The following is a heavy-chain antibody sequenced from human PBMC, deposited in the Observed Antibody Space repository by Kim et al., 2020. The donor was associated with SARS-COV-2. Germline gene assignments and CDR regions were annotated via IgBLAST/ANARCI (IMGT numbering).Heavy chain of an antibody. D-gene: IGHD6-13*01. V-gene: IGHV3-11*05. Sequence: AGSLKGRFTISRDNAENSLYLEMNSLSADDTAVYYCARVPVGASSWYYFDSWGQGTLVTVSS. J-gene: IGHJ4*02. CDR3: ARVPVGASSWYYFDS.